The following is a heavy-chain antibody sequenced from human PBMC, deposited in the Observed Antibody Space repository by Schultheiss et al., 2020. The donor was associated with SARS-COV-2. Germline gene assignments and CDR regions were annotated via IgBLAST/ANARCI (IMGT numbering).Heavy chain of an antibody. J-gene: IGHJ6*02. CDR3: ARHNGGDGYYWHYYYYGMDV. CDR2: IYYSGST. D-gene: IGHD3-22*01. Sequence: SETLSLTCTVSRGSISGYYWSWIRQTPGKGLEWIGYIYYSGSTNYNPSLRNRVTISADTSANQFSLKLRSLTAADTAVYYCARHNGGDGYYWHYYYYGMDVWGQGTTVTVSS. V-gene: IGHV4-59*01. CDR1: RGSISGYY.